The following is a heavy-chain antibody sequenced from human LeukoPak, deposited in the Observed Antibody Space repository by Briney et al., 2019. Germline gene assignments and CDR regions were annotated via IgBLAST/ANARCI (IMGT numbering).Heavy chain of an antibody. J-gene: IGHJ4*02. Sequence: GASVKVSCKASGYTFTSYGISWVRQAPGQGLEWMGWMNPNSGNTGYAQKFQGRVTMTRNTSISTAYMELSSLRSEDTAVYYCARGYYGSGSYYKFGYWGQGTLVTVSS. CDR3: ARGYYGSGSYYKFGY. V-gene: IGHV1-8*02. D-gene: IGHD3-10*01. CDR1: GYTFTSYG. CDR2: MNPNSGNT.